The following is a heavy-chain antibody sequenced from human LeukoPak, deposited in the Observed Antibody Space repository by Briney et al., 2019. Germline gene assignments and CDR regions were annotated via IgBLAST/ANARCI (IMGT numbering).Heavy chain of an antibody. J-gene: IGHJ6*02. CDR1: AGSLTIYT. CDR3: SFGAPIYYYGMDV. Sequence: STKASCMPSAGSLTIYTISWVRHAPGQGLGWMGRIIPILGIANYAQKFQGRVTITADKSTSTAYMELSSLRSEDTAVYYCSFGAPIYYYGMDVWGQGTTVTVPS. D-gene: IGHD3-10*01. V-gene: IGHV1-69*02. CDR2: IIPILGIA.